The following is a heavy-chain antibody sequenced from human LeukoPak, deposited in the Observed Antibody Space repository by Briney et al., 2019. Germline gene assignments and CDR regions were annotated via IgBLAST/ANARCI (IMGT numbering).Heavy chain of an antibody. D-gene: IGHD5-18*01. Sequence: GESLKISCKGSGYSFTSYWIGWGRQMHGKGLEWMGIIYPGDSDTRYSPSFQGQVTISADKSSSTAYLQWSSLKASDTAMYYCARQSDTAMVTTYDHWGQGTLVTVSS. CDR2: IYPGDSDT. V-gene: IGHV5-51*01. CDR1: GYSFTSYW. CDR3: ARQSDTAMVTTYDH. J-gene: IGHJ4*02.